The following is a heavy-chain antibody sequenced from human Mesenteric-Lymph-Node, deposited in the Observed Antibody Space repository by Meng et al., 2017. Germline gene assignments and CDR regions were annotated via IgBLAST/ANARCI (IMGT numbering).Heavy chain of an antibody. Sequence: ASVKVSCKASGYTFTSYGISWVRQAPGQGLEWMGWISAYNGNTNYAQKLQGRVTMTTDTSTSTAYMELRSLRSDDTAVYYCSREYYYDSSGYYSGFDPWGHGTRVTVSS. D-gene: IGHD3-22*01. J-gene: IGHJ5*02. CDR2: ISAYNGNT. V-gene: IGHV1-18*01. CDR1: GYTFTSYG. CDR3: SREYYYDSSGYYSGFDP.